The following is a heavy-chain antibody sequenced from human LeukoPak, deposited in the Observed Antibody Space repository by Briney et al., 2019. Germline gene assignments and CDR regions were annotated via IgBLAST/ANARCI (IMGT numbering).Heavy chain of an antibody. CDR2: ISAHNGNT. V-gene: IGHV1-18*01. J-gene: IGHJ3*02. D-gene: IGHD3-22*01. CDR1: GYTFTSYG. CDR3: ARTDITMIVTDAFDI. Sequence: EASVKVSCKASGYTFTSYGISWVRQAPGQGLEWMGWISAHNGNTNYAQKLQGRVTMTTDTSTSTAYMELSRLRSDDTAVYYCARTDITMIVTDAFDIWGQGTMVTVSS.